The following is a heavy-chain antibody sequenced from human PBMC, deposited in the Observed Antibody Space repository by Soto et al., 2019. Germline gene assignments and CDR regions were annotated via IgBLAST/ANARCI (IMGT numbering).Heavy chain of an antibody. CDR1: GGSFSGYC. D-gene: IGHD2-8*02. J-gene: IGHJ4*02. CDR3: ARDKITGLFDY. CDR2: INHSGST. V-gene: IGHV4-34*01. Sequence: QVQLQQWGAGLLKPSETLSLTCAVYGGSFSGYCWTWIRQPPGTGLEGMGEINHSGSTNYNPSLKSRVTISVHTSKNQFYLKLTSVTAADTAVYYCARDKITGLFDYWGQGTLVTVSS.